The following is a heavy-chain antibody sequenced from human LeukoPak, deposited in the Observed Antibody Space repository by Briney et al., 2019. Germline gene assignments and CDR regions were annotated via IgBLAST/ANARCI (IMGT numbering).Heavy chain of an antibody. CDR1: GFTFSSFQ. CDR2: ISSSGDTV. CDR3: ARSFDV. Sequence: EGSLRLSCTASGFTFSSFQMNWVRQAPGKGLEWVSYISSSGDTVYYADSVKGRFAISRDNAKNSLYLQMNSLRAEDTAVYHCARSFDVWGQGTMVIVSS. J-gene: IGHJ3*01. V-gene: IGHV3-48*03.